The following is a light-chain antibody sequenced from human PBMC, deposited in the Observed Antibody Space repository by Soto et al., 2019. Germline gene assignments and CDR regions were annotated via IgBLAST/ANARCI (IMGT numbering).Light chain of an antibody. Sequence: EIVLTQSPATLSLSPGERATLSCRASQSVSSYLAWYQQKPGQAPRLLIYDASNRATGIPARFSGSGSGTDFTLPISSLEPEDFAVYYCQQRSNWPIFTFGPGTKVEIK. J-gene: IGKJ3*01. CDR2: DAS. V-gene: IGKV3-11*01. CDR1: QSVSSY. CDR3: QQRSNWPIFT.